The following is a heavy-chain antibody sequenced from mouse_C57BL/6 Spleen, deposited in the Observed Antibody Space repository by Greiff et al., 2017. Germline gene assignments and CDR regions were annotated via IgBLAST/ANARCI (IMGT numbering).Heavy chain of an antibody. CDR2: INPNYGTT. CDR3: ARSDYSNLAGFAY. V-gene: IGHV1-39*01. J-gene: IGHJ3*01. Sequence: EVQLQQSGPELVKPGASVKISCKASGYSFTDYNMNWVKQSNGKSLEWIGVINPNYGTTSYNQKFKGKATLTVDQSSSTAYMQLKGLTSEDSAVYYCARSDYSNLAGFAYWGQGTLVTVSA. CDR1: GYSFTDYN. D-gene: IGHD2-5*01.